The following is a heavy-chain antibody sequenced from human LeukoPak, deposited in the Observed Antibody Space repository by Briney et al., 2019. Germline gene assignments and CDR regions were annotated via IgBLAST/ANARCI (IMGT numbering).Heavy chain of an antibody. V-gene: IGHV3-23*01. J-gene: IGHJ6*02. D-gene: IGHD2-2*01. CDR2: ISGSGGRT. Sequence: GGSLRLSCAVSGITLSNYGMSWVRQAPGKGLEWVAGISGSGGRTNYADSVKGRFTISRDNPKNTLYLQMNSLRTEDAAVYYCAKAHLYQYGMDVWGQGTTVTVSS. CDR3: AKAHLYQYGMDV. CDR1: GITLSNYG.